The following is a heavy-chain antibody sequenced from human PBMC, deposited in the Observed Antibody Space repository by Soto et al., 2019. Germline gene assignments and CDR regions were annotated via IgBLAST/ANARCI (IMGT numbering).Heavy chain of an antibody. V-gene: IGHV3-72*01. CDR3: ATPRGIGSYSAFEI. D-gene: IGHD1-26*01. Sequence: ELQLVESGGGLVQPGGSLRLSCAVSGFTFSDHYMDWVRQAPGKGLEWVGRSGNKANSYTTKYAASVTGRFTISRDDSENSVYLQMNSLRIEDTAVYYCATPRGIGSYSAFEIWGQGTMVTVSS. CDR2: SGNKANSYTT. J-gene: IGHJ3*02. CDR1: GFTFSDHY.